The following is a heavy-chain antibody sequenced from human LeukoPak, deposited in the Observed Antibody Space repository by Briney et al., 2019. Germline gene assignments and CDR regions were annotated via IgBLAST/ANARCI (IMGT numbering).Heavy chain of an antibody. CDR2: IYYTGST. D-gene: IGHD4/OR15-4a*01. V-gene: IGHV4-59*01. CDR1: GGSINSYY. CDR3: ARDCGDDYDYYYGMDV. J-gene: IGHJ6*02. Sequence: SETLSLTCTVSGGSINSYYWSWIRQPSGKGLEWIGYIYYTGSTDYNPSLKSRVTISVDTSKNQFSLKLSSVTAADTAVYYCARDCGDDYDYYYGMDVWGQGTTVTVSS.